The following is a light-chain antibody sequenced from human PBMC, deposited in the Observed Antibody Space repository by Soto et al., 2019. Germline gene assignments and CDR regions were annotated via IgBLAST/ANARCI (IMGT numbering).Light chain of an antibody. V-gene: IGKV3-11*01. CDR1: QSVTTY. CDR3: QQRSSSWT. J-gene: IGKJ1*01. Sequence: EIVLTQSPATLSLSPGEKATLSCRTSQSVTTYLAWYQQKPGQSPRLLIYDASNRATGIPARFSGSGSGTDFTLTINSLEPEDFAVYYCQQRSSSWTFGQGTKVDIK. CDR2: DAS.